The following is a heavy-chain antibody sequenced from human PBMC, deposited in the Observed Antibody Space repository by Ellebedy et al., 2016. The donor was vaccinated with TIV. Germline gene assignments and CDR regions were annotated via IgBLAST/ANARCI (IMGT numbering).Heavy chain of an antibody. V-gene: IGHV3-11*06. Sequence: PGGSLRLSCAASGFTSSDYYMSWIRQAPGKGLEWVSYISSSSSYTNYADSVKGRFTIARDNAKNSLYLQMNSLRAEDTAVYYCARDGGTTMIVAHFDYWGQGTLVTVSS. CDR1: GFTSSDYY. D-gene: IGHD3-22*01. CDR3: ARDGGTTMIVAHFDY. CDR2: ISSSSSYT. J-gene: IGHJ4*02.